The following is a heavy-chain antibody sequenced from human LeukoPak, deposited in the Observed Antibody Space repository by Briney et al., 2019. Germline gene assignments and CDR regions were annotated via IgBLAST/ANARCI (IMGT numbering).Heavy chain of an antibody. CDR1: GGSFSGYY. CDR3: ARGLIAVAGIGVGGRGY. Sequence: PSETLSLTCAVYGGSFSGYYWSWIRQPPGKGLEWIGEINHSGSTNYNPSFKSRVTISVDTSKNQFSLKLSSVTAADTAVYYCARGLIAVAGIGVGGRGYWGQGTLVTVSS. J-gene: IGHJ4*02. CDR2: INHSGST. D-gene: IGHD6-19*01. V-gene: IGHV4-34*01.